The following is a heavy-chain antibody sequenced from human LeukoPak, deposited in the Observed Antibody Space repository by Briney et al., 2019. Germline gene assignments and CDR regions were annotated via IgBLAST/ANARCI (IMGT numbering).Heavy chain of an antibody. CDR3: ARVVGFGMAQLDY. V-gene: IGHV3-48*03. CDR1: GFTFSSYE. CDR2: ISSSGSTI. D-gene: IGHD2-21*01. J-gene: IGHJ4*02. Sequence: GGSLRLSCAASGFTFSSYEMNWVRQAPGKGLEWVSYISSSGSTIYYADSVKGRFTISRDNAKNSLYLQMNSLRAEDTAVYYCARVVGFGMAQLDYWGQGTLVTVSS.